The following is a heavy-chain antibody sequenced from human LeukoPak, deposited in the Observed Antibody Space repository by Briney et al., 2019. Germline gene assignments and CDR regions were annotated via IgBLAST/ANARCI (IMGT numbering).Heavy chain of an antibody. V-gene: IGHV1-2*02. Sequence: GASVKVSCKASGYTFTVYYMHWGRQAPGQGLEWMGWINPNSGGTNYAQKFQGRVTMTRDTSISTAYMELSRLRSDDTAVYYCARDPTPVYRGYDYPDYWGQGTLVTVSS. J-gene: IGHJ4*02. CDR3: ARDPTPVYRGYDYPDY. CDR1: GYTFTVYY. D-gene: IGHD5-12*01. CDR2: INPNSGGT.